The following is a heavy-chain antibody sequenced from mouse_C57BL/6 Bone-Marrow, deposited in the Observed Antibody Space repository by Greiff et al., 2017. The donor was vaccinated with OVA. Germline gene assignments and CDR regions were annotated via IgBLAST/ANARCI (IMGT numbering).Heavy chain of an antibody. CDR1: GYSFTGYY. V-gene: IGHV1-42*01. CDR3: ARDPSFITAVVAPPY. J-gene: IGHJ3*01. CDR2: INPSPGGT. D-gene: IGHD1-1*01. Sequence: EVMLVESGPELVKPGASVKISCKASGYSFTGYYMNWVKHSPTQRLEWIGEINPSPGGTTYNQKFKAQATLTVDKSSSTGYMQLKSLTAEDSAFYYCARDPSFITAVVAPPYWGQGTLVTVSA.